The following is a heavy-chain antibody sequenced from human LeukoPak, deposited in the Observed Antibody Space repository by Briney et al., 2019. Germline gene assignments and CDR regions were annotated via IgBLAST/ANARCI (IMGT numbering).Heavy chain of an antibody. Sequence: GSLRLSCAASGFTFSSYSMNWVRQPPGKGLEWIGEINHSGSTNYNPSLKSRVTISVDTSKNQFSLKLSSVTAADTAVYYCARARTGGSGSYYWKDYFDYWGQGTLVTVSS. CDR3: ARARTGGSGSYYWKDYFDY. V-gene: IGHV4-34*01. CDR2: INHSGST. J-gene: IGHJ4*02. D-gene: IGHD1-26*01. CDR1: GFTFSSYS.